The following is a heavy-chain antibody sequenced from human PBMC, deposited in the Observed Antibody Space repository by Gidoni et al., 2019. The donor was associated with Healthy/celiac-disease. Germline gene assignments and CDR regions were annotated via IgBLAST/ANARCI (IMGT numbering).Heavy chain of an antibody. D-gene: IGHD5-12*01. CDR1: GGTFRSYA. CDR2: IIHIFGTA. V-gene: IGHV1-69*01. CDR3: ARGTLYSGYAPFDY. J-gene: IGHJ4*02. Sequence: QVQLVQSGAAVKNPGSSVKVSCKASGGTFRSYAISWVRKAPGQGLEWMGGIIHIFGTANYAQKFQGRVTITADESTSTAYMELSSLRSEDTAVYYCARGTLYSGYAPFDYWGQGTLVTVSS.